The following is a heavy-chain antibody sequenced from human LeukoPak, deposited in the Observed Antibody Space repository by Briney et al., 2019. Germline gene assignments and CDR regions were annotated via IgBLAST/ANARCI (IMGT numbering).Heavy chain of an antibody. Sequence: SGPTLFNPTPALTLTCTFSGFSLRTRGVGVGWIRQPPAKALEWRALIYWDDDKRYSPSLKSRLTITKDTSKTQVVLTMTNMDPVDTATYYCAHSRMYSSSWYFDYWGQGTLVTVSS. V-gene: IGHV2-5*02. J-gene: IGHJ4*02. CDR3: AHSRMYSSSWYFDY. D-gene: IGHD6-13*01. CDR1: GFSLRTRGVG. CDR2: IYWDDDK.